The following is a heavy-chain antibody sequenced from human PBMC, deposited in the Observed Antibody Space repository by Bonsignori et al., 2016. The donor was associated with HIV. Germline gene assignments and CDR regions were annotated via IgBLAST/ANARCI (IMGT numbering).Heavy chain of an antibody. J-gene: IGHJ6*03. CDR3: ARGITGHYYYYYMDV. D-gene: IGHD1-20*01. Sequence: GESLKISCAASGFTFSSYSMNWVRQAPGKGLEWVSSISSSSSYIYYADSVKGRFTISRDNVKNSLYLQMNSLRAEDTAVYYCARGITGHYYYYYMDVWGKGTTVTVSS. CDR2: ISSSSSYI. CDR1: GFTFSSYS. V-gene: IGHV3-21*01.